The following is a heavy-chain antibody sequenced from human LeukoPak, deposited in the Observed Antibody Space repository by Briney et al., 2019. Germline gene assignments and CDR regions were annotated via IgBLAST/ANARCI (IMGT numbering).Heavy chain of an antibody. D-gene: IGHD2-2*01. CDR1: GYTFTSYG. Sequence: ASVKVSCTASGYTFTSYGISWVRQSPGQGLEWMGWISAYNGNTNYAQKLQGRVTMTTDTSTSTAYMELRSLRSDDTAVYYCERVVGQLLCDYWGQGTLVTVSS. CDR2: ISAYNGNT. J-gene: IGHJ4*02. V-gene: IGHV1-18*01. CDR3: ERVVGQLLCDY.